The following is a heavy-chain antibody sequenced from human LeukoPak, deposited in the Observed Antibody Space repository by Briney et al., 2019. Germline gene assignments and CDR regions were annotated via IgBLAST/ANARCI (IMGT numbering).Heavy chain of an antibody. Sequence: GGSLRLSCAASGFTFSSYAMGWVRQGPGKGLDWVSTITGSGTNTYYADSVKDRFTISRDNSKNTLYLQMNSLRAEDTAIYYCAQGRGGWFDPWGQGTLVTVSS. CDR1: GFTFSSYA. D-gene: IGHD3-16*01. V-gene: IGHV3-23*01. CDR2: ITGSGTNT. J-gene: IGHJ5*02. CDR3: AQGRGGWFDP.